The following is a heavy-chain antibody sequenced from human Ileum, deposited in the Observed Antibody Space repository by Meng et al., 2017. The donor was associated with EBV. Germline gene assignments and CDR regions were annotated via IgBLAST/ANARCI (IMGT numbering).Heavy chain of an antibody. D-gene: IGHD3-22*01. Sequence: VQLQESRPGLVKPSDTLSLTCAVSGYAISSTYWWGWIRQPPEKVLAWIGYIYYSGSTTCNPSLKSRVTMSVDTSKNQFSLNLNSVTAVDTAVYYCARNVPGTSAYYDWGQGTLVTVSS. CDR3: ARNVPGTSAYYD. CDR2: IYYSGST. CDR1: GYAISSTYW. J-gene: IGHJ4*02. V-gene: IGHV4-28*01.